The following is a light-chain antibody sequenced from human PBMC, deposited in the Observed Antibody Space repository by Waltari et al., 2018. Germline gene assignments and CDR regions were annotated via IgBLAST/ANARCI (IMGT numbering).Light chain of an antibody. Sequence: QSALTQPASVSGSPGQSITISCTGTSSDVGGYNYVSWYQQHPGKAPKLMIYDVSTRPSGFSSRFSGSKAGSTASLTISGLQADDEADYYCLSYTSSSLVIFGGGTKLTVL. CDR2: DVS. CDR1: SSDVGGYNY. J-gene: IGLJ2*01. CDR3: LSYTSSSLVI. V-gene: IGLV2-14*03.